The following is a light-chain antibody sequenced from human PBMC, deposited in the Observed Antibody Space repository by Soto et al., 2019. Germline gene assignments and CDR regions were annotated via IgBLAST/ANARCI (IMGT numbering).Light chain of an antibody. CDR1: QSVSSD. CDR3: QQRGNWPLT. J-gene: IGKJ5*01. Sequence: EIVMTQSPATLSVSPWEIATLSCRASQSVSSDLAWYHQKPGQSPRLLIFDASNRATGIPARFSGSGSGTDFTLTISSLEPEDFAVYYCQQRGNWPLTFGQGTRLEI. CDR2: DAS. V-gene: IGKV3-11*01.